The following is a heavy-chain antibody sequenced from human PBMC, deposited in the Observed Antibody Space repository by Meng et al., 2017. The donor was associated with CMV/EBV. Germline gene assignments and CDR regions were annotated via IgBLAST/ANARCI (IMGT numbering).Heavy chain of an antibody. V-gene: IGHV1-2*02. CDR1: GYTFTGYY. Sequence: ASVKVSCKASGYTFTGYYMYWVRQAPGQGLEWMGWINPNSGGTNYAQKFQGRVTMTRDTSISTAYMELSRLRSDDTAVYYCARVIGYPDPSYFDYWGQGTLVTVSS. CDR3: ARVIGYPDPSYFDY. CDR2: INPNSGGT. J-gene: IGHJ4*02. D-gene: IGHD3-22*01.